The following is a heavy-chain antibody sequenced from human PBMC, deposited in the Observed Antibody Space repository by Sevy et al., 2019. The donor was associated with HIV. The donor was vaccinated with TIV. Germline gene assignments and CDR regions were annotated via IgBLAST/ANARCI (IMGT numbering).Heavy chain of an antibody. D-gene: IGHD5-12*01. V-gene: IGHV1-69*13. CDR1: GDTFGNYA. J-gene: IGHJ6*02. CDR2: IIPVFGSA. CDR3: ARSNPDGYNYSYYYGMDV. Sequence: ASVKVSCKASGDTFGNYAIAWVRQAPGQGLEWMGGIIPVFGSANSAQKFQDRVTITADVSTSTAYMELRSLTSEDTAVSYCARSNPDGYNYSYYYGMDVWGQGTTVTVSS.